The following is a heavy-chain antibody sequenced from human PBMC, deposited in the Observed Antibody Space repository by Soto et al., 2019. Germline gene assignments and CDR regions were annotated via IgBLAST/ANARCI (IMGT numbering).Heavy chain of an antibody. CDR1: GGSISSGGYY. J-gene: IGHJ4*02. V-gene: IGHV4-31*03. Sequence: QVQLQESGPGLVKPSQTLSLTCTVSGGSISSGGYYWSWIRQHPGKGLEWIGNIYYGGNTYYNPSLKRRVTISVDTSKNQFSLKLSSVTAADTAVYYCARDRDGSGWSYFDYWGQGSLVTVSS. CDR3: ARDRDGSGWSYFDY. D-gene: IGHD6-19*01. CDR2: IYYGGNT.